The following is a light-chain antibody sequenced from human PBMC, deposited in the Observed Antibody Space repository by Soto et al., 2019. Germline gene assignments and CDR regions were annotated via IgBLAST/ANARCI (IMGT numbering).Light chain of an antibody. CDR2: EVT. J-gene: IGLJ1*01. CDR3: CSFAGSGTYV. Sequence: QSVLTQPASVSASPGQSITISCTGTSSYVESYNLVSWYQQHPGKAPKLLIYEVTNRPSGVSTRFSGSKSGYTASLTISGLQADDEADYYCCSFAGSGTYVFGTGTKVTVL. V-gene: IGLV2-23*02. CDR1: SSYVESYNL.